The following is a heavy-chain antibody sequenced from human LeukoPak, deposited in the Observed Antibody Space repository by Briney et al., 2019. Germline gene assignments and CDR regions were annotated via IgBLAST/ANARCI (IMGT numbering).Heavy chain of an antibody. CDR3: AKGAWGPGNNWFDP. CDR1: GFAFSSCA. D-gene: IGHD1-26*01. Sequence: GGSLRLSCEASGFAFSSCAMTWLRQAPGEGLEWVSTTSSGGGSTFYVDSVKGRFTIFRDNSKNTLYLQMSSLRDEDTAFYYCAKGAWGPGNNWFDPWGQGTLVTVSS. J-gene: IGHJ5*02. CDR2: TSSGGGST. V-gene: IGHV3-23*01.